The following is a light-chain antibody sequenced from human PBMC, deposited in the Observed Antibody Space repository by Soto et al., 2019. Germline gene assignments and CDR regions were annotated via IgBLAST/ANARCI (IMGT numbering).Light chain of an antibody. CDR2: AAS. Sequence: DIQTTQSPSSLSASVGDRVTITCRASQSISSYLNWFQQKPGKAPKLLIYAASTLQSGVPSRFSGSGSGTDFTLTISSLQPEDSATYYCQQGYTTLLTFGGGTKVDIK. CDR3: QQGYTTLLT. V-gene: IGKV1-39*01. J-gene: IGKJ4*01. CDR1: QSISSY.